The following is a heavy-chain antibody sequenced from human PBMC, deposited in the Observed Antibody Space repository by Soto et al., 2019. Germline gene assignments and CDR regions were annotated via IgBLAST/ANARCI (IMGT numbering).Heavy chain of an antibody. CDR3: VRVDYGESYYWFDP. D-gene: IGHD4-17*01. V-gene: IGHV4-59*01. CDR2: IYYSGST. Sequence: SETLSLTCTVSGGSISSYYWSWIRQPPGKGLEWIGYIYYSGSTNYNPSLKSRVTISVDTSKNQFSLRLSSVTAADTAVYYCVRVDYGESYYWFDPWSQGTLVTVSS. CDR1: GGSISSYY. J-gene: IGHJ5*02.